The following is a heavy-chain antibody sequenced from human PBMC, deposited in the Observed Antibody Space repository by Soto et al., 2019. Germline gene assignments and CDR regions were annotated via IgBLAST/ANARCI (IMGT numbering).Heavy chain of an antibody. J-gene: IGHJ6*02. Sequence: GGSLRLSCAASGFTFSSYGMHWVRQAPGKGLEWVAVIWYDGSNKYYADSVKGRFTISRDNSKNTLYLQMNSLRAEDTAVYYCARDIRFLEWSHLYYYYYGMDVWGQGTTVTVSS. CDR2: IWYDGSNK. V-gene: IGHV3-33*01. CDR1: GFTFSSYG. CDR3: ARDIRFLEWSHLYYYYYGMDV. D-gene: IGHD3-3*01.